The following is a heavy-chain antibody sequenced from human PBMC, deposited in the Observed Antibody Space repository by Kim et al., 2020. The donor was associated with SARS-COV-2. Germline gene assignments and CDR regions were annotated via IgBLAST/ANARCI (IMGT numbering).Heavy chain of an antibody. D-gene: IGHD3-10*01. CDR1: GYTFTSYY. J-gene: IGHJ5*02. CDR2: INPSGGST. V-gene: IGHV1-46*01. CDR3: ARDKRQAYYYGSGSRGDWFDP. Sequence: ASVKVSCKASGYTFTSYYMHWVRQAPGQGLEWMGIINPSGGSTSYAQKFQGRVTMTRDTSTSTVYMELSSLRSEDTAVYYCARDKRQAYYYGSGSRGDWFDPWGQGTLVTVSS.